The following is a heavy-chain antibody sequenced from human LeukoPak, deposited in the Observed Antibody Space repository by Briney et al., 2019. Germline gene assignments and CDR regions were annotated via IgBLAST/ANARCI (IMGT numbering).Heavy chain of an antibody. CDR1: GYRFTSYW. CDR2: IYPADSDI. Sequence: GESLKISCKGSGYRFTSYWIGWVRQIPGKGLEWMAIIYPADSDISYSPSFQGQVPISADKSISTAYLQWSSLKASDTAMYYCARSLTAAAGDYWGQGTLVTVSS. D-gene: IGHD6-25*01. V-gene: IGHV5-51*01. J-gene: IGHJ4*02. CDR3: ARSLTAAAGDY.